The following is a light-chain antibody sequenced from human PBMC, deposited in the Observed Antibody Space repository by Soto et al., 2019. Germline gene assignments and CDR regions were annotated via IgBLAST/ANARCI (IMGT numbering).Light chain of an antibody. CDR2: GNS. CDR1: SSNIGAGYD. J-gene: IGLJ1*01. Sequence: QPVLTQPPSVSGAPGQRVTISCTGSSSNIGAGYDVHWYQQLPGTAPKLLIYGNSNRPSGVPDRFSGSKSGTSASLAITGLQAEDEADYYCQSYDSSRRGYVFGTGTKLTVL. V-gene: IGLV1-40*01. CDR3: QSYDSSRRGYV.